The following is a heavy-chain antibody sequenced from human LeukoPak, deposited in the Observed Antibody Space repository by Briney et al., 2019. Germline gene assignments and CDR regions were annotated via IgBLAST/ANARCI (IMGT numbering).Heavy chain of an antibody. CDR3: ASWPVGWYGEDS. CDR1: GFTVSSNY. D-gene: IGHD6-19*01. J-gene: IGHJ4*02. V-gene: IGHV3-53*01. Sequence: GGSLRLSCAASGFTVSSNYMSWVRQAPGKGLEWVSVIYSGGSTYYADSVKGRFTISRDSPKNTLYLQMNSLRVEDTAVYYCASWPVGWYGEDSWGQGTLVTVSS. CDR2: IYSGGST.